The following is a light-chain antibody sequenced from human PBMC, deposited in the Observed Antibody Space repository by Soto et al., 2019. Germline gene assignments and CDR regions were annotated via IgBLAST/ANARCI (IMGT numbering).Light chain of an antibody. Sequence: EIVMTQSPATLSVSPGERAALSCRASQSVSTNLAWYQQKPGQAPRLLIYSSSTSATNIPARFSGSGSGTEFTLTISSLQSEDFAVYYCQQYSKWPSYTFGQGTKLEIK. CDR2: SSS. J-gene: IGKJ2*01. CDR1: QSVSTN. CDR3: QQYSKWPSYT. V-gene: IGKV3-15*01.